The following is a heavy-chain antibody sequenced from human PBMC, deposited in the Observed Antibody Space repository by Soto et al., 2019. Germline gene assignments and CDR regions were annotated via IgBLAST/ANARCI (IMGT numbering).Heavy chain of an antibody. V-gene: IGHV3-48*02. Sequence: GGSLRLSCAASGFTFSGYNMNGVRQAPGKGLEWVSYISGSGSTIYYADSLKGRFTISRDNAKDSLYLQMNSLRDEDTAVYYCARDPPTAMASDAFDIWGQGTMVTVSS. J-gene: IGHJ3*02. CDR1: GFTFSGYN. D-gene: IGHD5-18*01. CDR2: ISGSGSTI. CDR3: ARDPPTAMASDAFDI.